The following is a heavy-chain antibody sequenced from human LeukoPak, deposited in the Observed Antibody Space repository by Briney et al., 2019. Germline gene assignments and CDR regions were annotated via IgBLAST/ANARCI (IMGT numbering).Heavy chain of an antibody. Sequence: SETLSLTCTVSGGSISSSSYYWGWIRQPPGKGLEWIGSIYYSGGTYYNPSLKSRVTISVDTSKNQFSLKLSSVTAADTAVYYCARDIRNAFDIWGQGTMVTVSS. CDR1: GGSISSSSYY. V-gene: IGHV4-39*07. J-gene: IGHJ3*02. CDR2: IYYSGGT. CDR3: ARDIRNAFDI.